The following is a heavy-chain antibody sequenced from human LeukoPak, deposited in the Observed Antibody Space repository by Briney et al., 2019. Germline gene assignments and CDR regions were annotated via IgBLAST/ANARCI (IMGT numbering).Heavy chain of an antibody. CDR3: ARGGYSGSDWTT. Sequence: SETLSLTCTVSGGSISSSSYYWGWIRQPPGKGLEWIGSIYYSGSTYYNPSLKSRVTISVDTSKNQFSLKLSSVTAADTAVYYCARGGYSGSDWTTWGQGTLVTVSS. D-gene: IGHD5-12*01. J-gene: IGHJ5*02. V-gene: IGHV4-39*07. CDR1: GGSISSSSYY. CDR2: IYYSGST.